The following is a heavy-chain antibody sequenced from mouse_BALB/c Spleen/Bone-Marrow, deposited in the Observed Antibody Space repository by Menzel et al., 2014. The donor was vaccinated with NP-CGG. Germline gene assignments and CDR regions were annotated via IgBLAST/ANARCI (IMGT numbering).Heavy chain of an antibody. CDR3: TIPYGNRFAY. CDR1: GYTFTSYY. Sequence: QVQLKDSGAELVKPGASVKLSCKASGYTFTSYYIYWVKQRPGQGLEWIGEINPSNGGTNFNEKFKSKATLTVDKSSSTGYMQLSSLTSDASVVYSCTIPYGNRFAYPGQGTLVPASA. J-gene: IGHJ3*01. CDR2: INPSNGGT. V-gene: IGHV1S16*01. D-gene: IGHD2-1*01.